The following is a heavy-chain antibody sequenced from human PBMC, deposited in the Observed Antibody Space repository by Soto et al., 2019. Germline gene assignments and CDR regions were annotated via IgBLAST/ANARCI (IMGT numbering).Heavy chain of an antibody. CDR1: GFNFNNYG. Sequence: QVQLVESGGGVVQPGTSLRLSCAASGFNFNNYGMHWVRQAPGKGLEWVAVIWNDGNGYYYANSVEGRFTISRDTSTNTLHLQISSATLADTVVSYSARRPISPPTRRAASARGGMELWGQGTTVTVSS. CDR3: ARRPISPPTRRAASARGGMEL. V-gene: IGHV3-33*01. CDR2: IWNDGNGY. J-gene: IGHJ6*02. D-gene: IGHD6-13*01.